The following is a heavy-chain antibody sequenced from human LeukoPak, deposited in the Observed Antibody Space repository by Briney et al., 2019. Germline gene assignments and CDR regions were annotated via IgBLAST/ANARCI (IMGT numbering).Heavy chain of an antibody. V-gene: IGHV3-30*18. CDR3: AKDYYDSSGYPDAFDI. J-gene: IGHJ3*02. Sequence: GGSLRLSCAASGFTFSSYGMHWVRQAPGKGVEWVAVISYDGSNKYYADSVKGRFTISRDNSKNTLYLQMNSLRAADTAVYYCAKDYYDSSGYPDAFDIWGQGTMVTVSS. D-gene: IGHD3-22*01. CDR2: ISYDGSNK. CDR1: GFTFSSYG.